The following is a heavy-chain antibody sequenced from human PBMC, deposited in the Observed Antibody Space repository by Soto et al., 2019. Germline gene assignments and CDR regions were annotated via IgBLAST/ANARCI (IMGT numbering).Heavy chain of an antibody. D-gene: IGHD3-3*01. CDR1: GGSFSGYY. J-gene: IGHJ4*02. V-gene: IGHV4-34*01. Sequence: SETLSLTCAVYGGSFSGYYWSWIRQPPGKGLEWIGEIDHSGSTNYNPSLKSRVTISVDTSKNQFSLKLSSVTAADTAVYYCARGHPNYDFWSGYYYPDYWGQGTLVTVSS. CDR2: IDHSGST. CDR3: ARGHPNYDFWSGYYYPDY.